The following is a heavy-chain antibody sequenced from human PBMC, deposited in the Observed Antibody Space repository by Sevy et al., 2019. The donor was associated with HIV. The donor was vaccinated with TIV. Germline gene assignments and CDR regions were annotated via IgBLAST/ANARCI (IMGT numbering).Heavy chain of an antibody. V-gene: IGHV3-30*18. CDR3: ANSRGRYEGSSWLYYYYIMDV. D-gene: IGHD6-13*01. CDR1: GFTFSRYG. Sequence: GGSLRLSCAAAGFTFSRYGMHWARQAPGKGLEWVAAISNDGRDKEYAESVKGRFTVSRDNSKDTVYLQMNSLRLDDTAVYYCANSRGRYEGSSWLYYYYIMDVWGQGTTVTVSS. CDR2: ISNDGRDK. J-gene: IGHJ6*02.